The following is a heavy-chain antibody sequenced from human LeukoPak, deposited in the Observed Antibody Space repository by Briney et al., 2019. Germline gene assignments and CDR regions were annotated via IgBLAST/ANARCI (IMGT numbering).Heavy chain of an antibody. Sequence: SQTLPLTCTVSGGSISSGDYYWSWIRQPPGKGLERIGYIYYSGSTNYNPSLKSRVTISVDTSKNQFSLKLSSVTAADTAVYYCARDYSGSYSNYYGMDVWGQGTTVTVSS. D-gene: IGHD1-26*01. CDR2: IYYSGST. CDR1: GGSISSGDYY. V-gene: IGHV4-30-4*01. J-gene: IGHJ6*02. CDR3: ARDYSGSYSNYYGMDV.